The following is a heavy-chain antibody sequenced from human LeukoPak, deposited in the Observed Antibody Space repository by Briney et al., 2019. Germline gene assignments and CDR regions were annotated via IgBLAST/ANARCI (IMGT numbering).Heavy chain of an antibody. Sequence: GASVKVSCKASGYSFVDYYIHWVRQAPGQGLEWMGRINPKSGDTNYAQNFQGRVTMTSDTSINTAYMELSRLTSDDTAVYYCARDLPSTSCWELDYWGQGTLVTVSS. J-gene: IGHJ4*02. CDR1: GYSFVDYY. V-gene: IGHV1-2*06. CDR3: ARDLPSTSCWELDY. CDR2: INPKSGDT. D-gene: IGHD1-26*01.